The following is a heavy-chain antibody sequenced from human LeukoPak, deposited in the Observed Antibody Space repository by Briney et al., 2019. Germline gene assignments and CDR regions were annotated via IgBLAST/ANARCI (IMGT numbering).Heavy chain of an antibody. CDR3: ARFESTTGRGFDP. Sequence: SETLSLTCAVSGYSITSDYNWGWIRQPQGKGLEWVGTISHTGTTYYNPSLKSRVTISIDTSDQFSVKLTSVTAADTAVYYCARFESTTGRGFDPWGQGTLVTVSS. V-gene: IGHV4-38-2*01. J-gene: IGHJ5*02. D-gene: IGHD2-2*01. CDR1: GYSITSDYN. CDR2: ISHTGTT.